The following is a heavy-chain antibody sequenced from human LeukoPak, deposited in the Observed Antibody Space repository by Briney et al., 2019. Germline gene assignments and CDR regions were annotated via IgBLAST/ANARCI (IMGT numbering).Heavy chain of an antibody. J-gene: IGHJ3*02. Sequence: PSETLSLTCSVSGGSINSNYWSWIRQPPGKGLEWIAHIYYSGSTNYNPSLKSRVTISVDRSKNQFSLKLSSVTAADTAVYYCARDRKYSSSWSTPNAFDIWGQGTMVTVSS. CDR3: ARDRKYSSSWSTPNAFDI. D-gene: IGHD6-13*01. CDR2: IYYSGST. CDR1: GGSINSNY. V-gene: IGHV4-59*12.